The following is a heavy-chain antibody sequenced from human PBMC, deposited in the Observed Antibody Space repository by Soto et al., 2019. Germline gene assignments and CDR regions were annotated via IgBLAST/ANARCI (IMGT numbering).Heavy chain of an antibody. CDR1: RGTFSSYA. J-gene: IGHJ4*02. CDR2: IIHILGTA. D-gene: IGHD1-26*01. CDR3: ARLPDSYSPVFDY. V-gene: IGHV1-69*05. Sequence: QVQLVQSGAEVKKPGSSVKVACEASRGTFSSYAISWVRQAPGQQLEWMGGIIHILGTANYAQKFQGRVTITTDESTSTAYIEMSSLRSEDTGVYYCARLPDSYSPVFDYWGQGTLVTVSS.